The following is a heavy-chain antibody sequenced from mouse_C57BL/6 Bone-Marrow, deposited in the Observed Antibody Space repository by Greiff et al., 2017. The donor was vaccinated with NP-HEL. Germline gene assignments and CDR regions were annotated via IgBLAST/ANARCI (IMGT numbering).Heavy chain of an antibody. D-gene: IGHD2-2*01. CDR1: GYSITSAY. Sequence: VQLQQSGPGLAKPSQTLSLTCSVTGYSITSAYWNWIRQFPGNKLEYMGYISYSGSTYYYPSLKSRISITRDTSKTQYYLQLNFVTTEDTATDYGARSPLWLRRNDYAMDYWGQGTSATVSS. CDR2: ISYSGST. J-gene: IGHJ4*01. V-gene: IGHV3-8*01. CDR3: ARSPLWLRRNDYAMDY.